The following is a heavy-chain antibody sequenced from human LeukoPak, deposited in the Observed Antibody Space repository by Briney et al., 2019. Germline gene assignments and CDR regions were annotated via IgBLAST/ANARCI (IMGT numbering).Heavy chain of an antibody. D-gene: IGHD1-14*01. CDR2: FHHRGST. Sequence: SETLSLTCGVSGYSISSGDYWGWVRQPPEKGLEWIGSFHHRGSTYYNTSLKSRLTIPVNTSKNQFSLKLTSVTAADTAAYYCARTSVNNGFDYWGQGILVTVSS. J-gene: IGHJ4*02. V-gene: IGHV4-38-2*01. CDR1: GYSISSGDY. CDR3: ARTSVNNGFDY.